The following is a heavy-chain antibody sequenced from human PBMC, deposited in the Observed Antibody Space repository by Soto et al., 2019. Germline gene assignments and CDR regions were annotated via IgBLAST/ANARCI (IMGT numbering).Heavy chain of an antibody. V-gene: IGHV4-34*01. CDR1: GGSFSGYY. CDR2: INHSGST. Sequence: QVQLQQWGAGLLKPSETLSLTCAVYGGSFSGYYWSWIRQPPGKGLEWIGEINHSGSTNYNPSLTSRVTISVDTPKNQFSLKLSSVPAADTAVYYCARGPRPARTAMVLPYPLDYWGQGTLVTVSS. D-gene: IGHD5-18*01. CDR3: ARGPRPARTAMVLPYPLDY. J-gene: IGHJ4*02.